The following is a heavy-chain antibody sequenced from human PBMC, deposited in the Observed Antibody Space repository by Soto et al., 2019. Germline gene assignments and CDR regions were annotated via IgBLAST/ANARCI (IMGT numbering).Heavy chain of an antibody. CDR3: ARAFYYGSGLLDY. V-gene: IGHV3-30*04. D-gene: IGHD3-10*01. CDR2: MSFDGKSK. J-gene: IGHJ4*02. Sequence: WGSLRLSCEASGFTFSTYAMHWARQAPGKGLEWVAVMSFDGKSKYYADSVRGRFTISRDNSKNTLYLQMNSLRPEDTAIYYCARAFYYGSGLLDYWGQGTLVTVSS. CDR1: GFTFSTYA.